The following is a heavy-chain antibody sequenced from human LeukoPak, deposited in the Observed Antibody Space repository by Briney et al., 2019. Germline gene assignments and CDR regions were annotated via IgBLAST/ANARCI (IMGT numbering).Heavy chain of an antibody. D-gene: IGHD2-21*02. CDR3: AKDGTGCGGDCYSDY. J-gene: IGHJ4*02. Sequence: GGSLRLSCAASGFTIDTYGMSWVRQAPGKGLEWVSGISSNSANTYYADSVKGRSTISRDNSKNTLYLQMNSLRAEDTAVYYCAKDGTGCGGDCYSDYWGQGTLVTVSS. CDR1: GFTIDTYG. V-gene: IGHV3-23*01. CDR2: ISSNSANT.